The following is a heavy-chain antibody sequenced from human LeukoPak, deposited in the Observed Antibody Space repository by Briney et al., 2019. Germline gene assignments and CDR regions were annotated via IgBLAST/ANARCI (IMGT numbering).Heavy chain of an antibody. D-gene: IGHD6-19*01. CDR1: GFTSSNYP. CDR2: ILPDGRSK. J-gene: IGHJ4*02. Sequence: GGSLRLSCAASGFTSSNYPMHWVRQAPGKGLEWVAAILPDGRSKYYLNSVMGRFTISRDDSKDTLYLQMNSLRVKDTALYYCARAEHDSSGWYYFDHWGQGTLVTVSS. CDR3: ARAEHDSSGWYYFDH. V-gene: IGHV3-30-3*01.